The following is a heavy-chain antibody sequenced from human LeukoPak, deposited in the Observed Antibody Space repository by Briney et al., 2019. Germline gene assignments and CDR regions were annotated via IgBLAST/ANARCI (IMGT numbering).Heavy chain of an antibody. CDR3: ASQEYSSSSPFGY. CDR1: GGSISSGGYS. J-gene: IGHJ4*02. CDR2: IYHSGST. Sequence: PSETLSLTCAVSGGSISSGGYSWSWIRQPPGKGLEWIGYIYHSGSTYYNPSLKSRVTISVDRSKNQFSLKLSSVTAADTAVYYCASQEYSSSSPFGYWGQGTLVTVSS. V-gene: IGHV4-30-2*01. D-gene: IGHD6-6*01.